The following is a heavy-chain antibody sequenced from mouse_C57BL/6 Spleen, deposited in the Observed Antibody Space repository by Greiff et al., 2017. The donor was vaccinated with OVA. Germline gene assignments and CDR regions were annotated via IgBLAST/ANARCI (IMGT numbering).Heavy chain of an antibody. J-gene: IGHJ2*01. CDR2: IDPSDSYT. D-gene: IGHD1-1*01. V-gene: IGHV1-69*01. Sequence: QVQLQQSGAELVMPGASVKLSCKASGYTFTSYWMHWVKQRPGQGLEWIGEIDPSDSYTNYNQKFKGKSTLTVDKSSSTAYMQLSSLTSEDSAVYYCARGNYYGSSYFDYWGQGTTLTVSS. CDR1: GYTFTSYW. CDR3: ARGNYYGSSYFDY.